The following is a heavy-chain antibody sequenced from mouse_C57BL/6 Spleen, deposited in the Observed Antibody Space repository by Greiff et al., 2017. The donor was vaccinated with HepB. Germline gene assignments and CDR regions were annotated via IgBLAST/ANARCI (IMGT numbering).Heavy chain of an antibody. CDR2: IRSKSNNYAT. CDR1: GFSFNTYA. CDR3: VMDYDGYRFAY. J-gene: IGHJ3*01. D-gene: IGHD2-3*01. V-gene: IGHV10-1*01. Sequence: EAGGGLVQPKGSLKLSCAASGFSFNTYAMNWVRQAPGKGLEWVARIRSKSNNYATYYADSVKDRFTISRDDSESMLYLQMNNLKTEDTAMYYCVMDYDGYRFAYWGQGTLVTVSA.